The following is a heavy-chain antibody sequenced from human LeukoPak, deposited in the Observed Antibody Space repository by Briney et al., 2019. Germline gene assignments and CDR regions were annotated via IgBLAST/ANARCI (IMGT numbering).Heavy chain of an antibody. V-gene: IGHV3-64*01. Sequence: PGGSLRLSCAASGFTFSSYAMHWVRQAPGKGLEYVSAISSNGGSTYYANSVKGRFTISRDNSKNSLYLQMNSLRAEDTAVYYCAEGKYRDYWGQGTLVTVSS. CDR3: AEGKYRDY. D-gene: IGHD3-16*02. CDR1: GFTFSSYA. CDR2: ISSNGGST. J-gene: IGHJ4*02.